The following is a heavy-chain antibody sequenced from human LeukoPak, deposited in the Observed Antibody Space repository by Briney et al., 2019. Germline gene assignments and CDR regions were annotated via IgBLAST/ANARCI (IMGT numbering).Heavy chain of an antibody. CDR2: IWYDGSNK. CDR1: GFTFSSYG. CDR3: AKGPRTIPYFDY. J-gene: IGHJ4*02. Sequence: GGSLRLSCAASGFTFSSYGMHWVRQAPGKGLEWVAVIWYDGSNKYYADSVKGRFTISRDNSKNTLYLQMNSLRAEDTAVYYCAKGPRTIPYFDYWGQGTLVTVSS. V-gene: IGHV3-30*02.